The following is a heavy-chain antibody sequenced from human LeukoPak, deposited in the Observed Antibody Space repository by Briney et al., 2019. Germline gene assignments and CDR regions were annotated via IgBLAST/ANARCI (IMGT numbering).Heavy chain of an antibody. D-gene: IGHD3-10*01. Sequence: ASVKVSCKASGYTFTAYGVSWVREAPGQGLEWMGWISVYKSNTEYAQKSQGRVTMTTDTSTKTAYMELTSLKSDDTAVYYCARVRHYYGSGTHFSFDYWGQGTLITVSA. CDR2: ISVYKSNT. V-gene: IGHV1-18*04. CDR3: ARVRHYYGSGTHFSFDY. CDR1: GYTFTAYG. J-gene: IGHJ4*02.